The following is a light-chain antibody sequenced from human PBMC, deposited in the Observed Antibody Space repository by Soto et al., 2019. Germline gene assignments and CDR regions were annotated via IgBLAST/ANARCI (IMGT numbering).Light chain of an antibody. Sequence: QSVLTQPASVSASPGQSITISCTGTSSDVGSSNLVSWYQHHPGKAPKLIIYEGSRRPSGVSGRFSGSKSGNTASLTISGLQADDEADYYCCSFARSSTFYVFGTGTKVTV. V-gene: IGLV2-23*01. CDR3: CSFARSSTFYV. J-gene: IGLJ1*01. CDR1: SSDVGSSNL. CDR2: EGS.